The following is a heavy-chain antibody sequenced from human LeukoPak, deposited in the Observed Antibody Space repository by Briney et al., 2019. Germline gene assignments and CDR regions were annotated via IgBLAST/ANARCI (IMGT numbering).Heavy chain of an antibody. CDR2: IYTSGST. Sequence: SETLSLTCTVSGGSISSYYWSWIRQPAGKGLEWIGRIYTSGSTNYNPSLNSRVTMSVDTSKNQFSLKQRTVPAADTAVYYCAAYDFWSGYYRGFDYWGQGTLVTVSS. CDR1: GGSISSYY. V-gene: IGHV4-4*07. CDR3: AAYDFWSGYYRGFDY. J-gene: IGHJ4*02. D-gene: IGHD3-3*01.